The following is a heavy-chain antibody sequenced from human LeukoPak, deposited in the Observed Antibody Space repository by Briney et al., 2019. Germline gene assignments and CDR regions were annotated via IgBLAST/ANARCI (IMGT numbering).Heavy chain of an antibody. V-gene: IGHV3-7*03. CDR3: AASGSYYKGAFDI. CDR2: IKQDGSEK. Sequence: GSLRLPCAASGFTFSSYWMSWVRQAPGKGLEWVANIKQDGSEKYYVDSVKGRFTISRDNAKNSLYLQMNSLRAEDTAVYYCAASGSYYKGAFDIWGQGTMVTVSS. J-gene: IGHJ3*02. CDR1: GFTFSSYW. D-gene: IGHD3-10*01.